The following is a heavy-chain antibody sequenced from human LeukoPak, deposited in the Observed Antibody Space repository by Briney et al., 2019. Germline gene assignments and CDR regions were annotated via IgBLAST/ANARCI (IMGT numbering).Heavy chain of an antibody. CDR1: GFTLSNYD. Sequence: GGSLRLSCAASGFTLSNYDMNWVRQAPGKGLEWVSFISTSSRYIYYKDSVRGRFTISRDDAKNSLYLEMNSLRAEDTAVYYCARADCSSSTCYLRRSWFDPWGQGTLVTVSS. CDR3: ARADCSSSTCYLRRSWFDP. J-gene: IGHJ5*02. D-gene: IGHD2-2*01. V-gene: IGHV3-21*01. CDR2: ISTSSRYI.